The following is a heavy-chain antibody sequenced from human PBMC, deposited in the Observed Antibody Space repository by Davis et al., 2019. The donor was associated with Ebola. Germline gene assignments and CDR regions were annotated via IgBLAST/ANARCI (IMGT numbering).Heavy chain of an antibody. CDR1: GFTSTYNW. CDR3: TRDFDWHDGS. Sequence: GESLKISCAASGFTSTYNWIHWVRQAPGKRLVWVSRINSDGSKTGYADSVKGRFTISRDNAKNTLYLQMNSLRAEDTAVYYCTRDFDWHDGSWGQGTLVTVSS. CDR2: INSDGSKT. D-gene: IGHD3-9*01. V-gene: IGHV3-74*01. J-gene: IGHJ5*02.